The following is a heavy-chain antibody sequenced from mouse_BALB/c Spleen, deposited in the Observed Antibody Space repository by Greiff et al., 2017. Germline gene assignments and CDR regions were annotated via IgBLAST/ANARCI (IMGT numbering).Heavy chain of an antibody. CDR2: ISSGGST. CDR3: ASYYGSSWYFDV. V-gene: IGHV5-6-5*01. Sequence: EVTLVESGGGLVKPGGSLKLSCAASGFTFSSYAMSWVRQTPEKRLAWVASISSGGSTYYPDSVKGRFTISRDNARNILYLQMSSLRSEDTAMYYCASYYGSSWYFDVWGAGTTVTVPS. CDR1: GFTFSSYA. D-gene: IGHD1-1*01. J-gene: IGHJ1*01.